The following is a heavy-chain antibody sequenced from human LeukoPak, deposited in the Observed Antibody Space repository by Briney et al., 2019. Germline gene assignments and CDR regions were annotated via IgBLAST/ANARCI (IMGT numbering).Heavy chain of an antibody. D-gene: IGHD2-8*01. Sequence: SQTLSLTCAVSGCSISSGGYSWSWIRQPPGKGLEWIGYIYHSGSTYYNPSLKSRVTISVDRSKNQFSLKLSSVTAADTAVYYCARGGYCTNGVCWDDAFDIWGQGTMVTVSS. CDR1: GCSISSGGYS. CDR2: IYHSGST. V-gene: IGHV4-30-2*01. J-gene: IGHJ3*02. CDR3: ARGGYCTNGVCWDDAFDI.